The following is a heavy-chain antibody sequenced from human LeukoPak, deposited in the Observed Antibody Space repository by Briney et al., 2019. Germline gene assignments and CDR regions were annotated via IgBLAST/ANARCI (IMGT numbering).Heavy chain of an antibody. Sequence: SETLSLTCIVPGGSISSSSYYWAWIRQSPGKGLEWIWTFSSGWSAYYHPSLTSRVSISKDTSDNQFSLRLYSVTAADTAVYYCARKQTGTMYDVWGQGTQVTVSS. CDR1: GGSISSSSYY. CDR2: FSSGWSA. J-gene: IGHJ4*02. CDR3: ARKQTGTMYDV. V-gene: IGHV4-39*07. D-gene: IGHD1-7*01.